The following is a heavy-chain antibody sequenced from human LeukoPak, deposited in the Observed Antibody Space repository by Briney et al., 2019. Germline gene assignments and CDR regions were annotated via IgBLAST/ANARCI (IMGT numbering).Heavy chain of an antibody. CDR3: AKDHLSKGVITFFDY. Sequence: ASVKVSCKVSGYTLTELSMHWVRQAPGKGLEWMGGFDPEDGETIYAQKFQGRVTMTEDTSTDTAYMELSSLRAEDTALYYCAKDHLSKGVITFFDYWGQGTLVTVSS. J-gene: IGHJ4*02. V-gene: IGHV1-24*01. CDR1: GYTLTELS. CDR2: FDPEDGET. D-gene: IGHD3-10*01.